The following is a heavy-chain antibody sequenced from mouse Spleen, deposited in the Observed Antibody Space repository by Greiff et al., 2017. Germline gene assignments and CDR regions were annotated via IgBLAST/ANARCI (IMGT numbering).Heavy chain of an antibody. CDR3: AREKYGNYHY. CDR2: INSNGGST. V-gene: IGHV5-6-3*01. Sequence: DVKLVESGGGLVQPGGSLKLSCAASGFTFSSYGMSWVRQTPDKRLELVATINSNGGSTYYPDSVKGRFTISRDNAKNTLYLQMSSLKSEDTAMYYCAREKYGNYHYWGQGTTLTVSS. CDR1: GFTFSSYG. D-gene: IGHD2-10*02. J-gene: IGHJ2*01.